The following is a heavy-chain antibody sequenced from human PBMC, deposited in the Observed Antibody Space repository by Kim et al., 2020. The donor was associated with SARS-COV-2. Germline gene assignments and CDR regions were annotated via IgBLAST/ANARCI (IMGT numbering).Heavy chain of an antibody. CDR3: AREPLGPPSLYDD. D-gene: IGHD7-27*01. CDR2: TYYQSEWFF. J-gene: IGHJ4*02. CDR1: GDHVSNNAG. V-gene: IGHV6-1*01. Sequence: SQTLSLTCTISGDHVSNNAGWNWIRQSPSRGLEWLGRTYYQSEWFFNYAVSLRGRVTISPDTSKNQFSLQLKFVTPEDTAVYYCAREPLGPPSLYDDGRQGILVTVSS.